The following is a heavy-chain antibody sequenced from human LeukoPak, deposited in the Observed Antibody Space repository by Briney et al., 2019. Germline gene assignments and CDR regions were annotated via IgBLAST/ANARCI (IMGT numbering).Heavy chain of an antibody. D-gene: IGHD3-3*01. CDR1: GFTFGDYA. V-gene: IGHV3-49*03. CDR3: TRTRITIFGVVITDAFDI. Sequence: PGRSLRLSCTASGFTFGDYAMSWFRQAPGKGLEWVGFIRSKAYGETTEYAASVKGRFTISRDDSKSIAYLQMNSLKTEDTAVYYSTRTRITIFGVVITDAFDIWGQGTMVTVSS. J-gene: IGHJ3*02. CDR2: IRSKAYGETT.